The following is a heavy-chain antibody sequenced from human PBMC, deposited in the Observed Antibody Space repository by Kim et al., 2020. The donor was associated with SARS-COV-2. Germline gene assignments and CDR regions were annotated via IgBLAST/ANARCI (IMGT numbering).Heavy chain of an antibody. V-gene: IGHV3-21*01. CDR1: GFTLSSYS. Sequence: ESLRLSCAASGFTLSSYSMKWVRQAPGKGLEWVSFITSRSEYIHYADSVKGRFTISRDNAKNSVFLQMNSLRAEDTAVYYCTREGYYSALDVWGQGTTVTVSS. CDR3: TREGYYSALDV. CDR2: ITSRSEYI. J-gene: IGHJ6*02.